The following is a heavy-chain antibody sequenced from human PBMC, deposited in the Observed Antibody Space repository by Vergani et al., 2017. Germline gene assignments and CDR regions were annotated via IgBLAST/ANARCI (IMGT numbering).Heavy chain of an antibody. CDR2: IRYDGSSE. Sequence: QVQILQSGGGVVQPGGSLRLSCTLSGFTFNTYGIHWVRPAPGKGLEWVSFIRYDGSSEYYGDSVKGRFTISRCKSHNTVNLQMNSLRTEDTAVYFCANSVIAGNVGVAYFGMDVWGRGTTVTVSS. V-gene: IGHV3-30*02. CDR1: GFTFNTYG. CDR3: ANSVIAGNVGVAYFGMDV. J-gene: IGHJ6*02. D-gene: IGHD2/OR15-2a*01.